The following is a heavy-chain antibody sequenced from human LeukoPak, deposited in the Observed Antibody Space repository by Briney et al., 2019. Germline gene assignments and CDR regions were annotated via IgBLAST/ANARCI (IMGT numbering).Heavy chain of an antibody. CDR3: AREGPRGNSQFDY. D-gene: IGHD2/OR15-2a*01. Sequence: PGRSLRLSCAASGFTFSSYGMHWVRQAPGKGLEWVALIWYDGSNKYYADSVKGRFTISRDNSKNTLYLQMNSLRAEDTAVYYCAREGPRGNSQFDYWGQGPLVTVSS. CDR2: IWYDGSNK. V-gene: IGHV3-33*01. J-gene: IGHJ4*02. CDR1: GFTFSSYG.